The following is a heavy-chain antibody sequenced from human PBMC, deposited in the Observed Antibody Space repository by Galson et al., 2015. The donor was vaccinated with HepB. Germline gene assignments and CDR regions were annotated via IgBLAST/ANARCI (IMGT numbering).Heavy chain of an antibody. D-gene: IGHD3-10*01. Sequence: ETLSLTCTVSGGSISSYHWSWIRQPPGKGLEWIGYIFYSGSTYYKSTLKSRVTISLDMSKNQFSLNVSSVTAADTAVYYCARGGFMGDFDYWGQGTLVTVSS. CDR2: IFYSGST. V-gene: IGHV4-59*01. CDR1: GGSISSYH. J-gene: IGHJ4*02. CDR3: ARGGFMGDFDY.